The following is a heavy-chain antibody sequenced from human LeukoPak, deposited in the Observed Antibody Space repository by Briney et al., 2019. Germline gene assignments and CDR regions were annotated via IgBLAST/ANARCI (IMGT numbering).Heavy chain of an antibody. CDR3: ARVSSSSGLDY. Sequence: GGSLRLSCAASGFTFSSYGMHWVRQAPGKGLEWVPVIWYDGSNKYYADSVKGRFTISRDNSKNTLYLQMNSLRAEDTAVYYCARVSSSSGLDYWGQGTLVTVSS. CDR2: IWYDGSNK. V-gene: IGHV3-33*01. CDR1: GFTFSSYG. J-gene: IGHJ4*02. D-gene: IGHD6-19*01.